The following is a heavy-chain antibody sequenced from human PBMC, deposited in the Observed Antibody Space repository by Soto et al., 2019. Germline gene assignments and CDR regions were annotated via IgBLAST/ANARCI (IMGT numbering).Heavy chain of an antibody. D-gene: IGHD1-1*01. J-gene: IGHJ3*02. CDR1: GFTFSSYD. CDR3: ARDGGNAAFDI. V-gene: IGHV3-33*01. CDR2: IWYDGSHK. Sequence: QVQLVESGGGVVQPGRSLRLSCAASGFTFSSYDMHWVRQAPGKGLEWVAVIWYDGSHKFYAESVKGRFTISRDNSKNTLYLQMSSLRAEDTAVYCCARDGGNAAFDIWGQGTMVTVSS.